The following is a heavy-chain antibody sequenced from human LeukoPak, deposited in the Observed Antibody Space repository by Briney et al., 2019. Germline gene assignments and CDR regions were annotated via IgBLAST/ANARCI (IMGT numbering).Heavy chain of an antibody. CDR2: INHSGST. Sequence: SETLSLTCAVYGGSFSGYYWSWIRQPPGKGLEWIGEINHSGSTNYNPSLKSRVTLSVDTSKNQFSLKLSSVTAADTAVYYCARGYYYDSSGYYWKWGQGTLVTVSS. CDR3: ARGYYYDSSGYYWK. V-gene: IGHV4-34*01. J-gene: IGHJ4*02. CDR1: GGSFSGYY. D-gene: IGHD3-22*01.